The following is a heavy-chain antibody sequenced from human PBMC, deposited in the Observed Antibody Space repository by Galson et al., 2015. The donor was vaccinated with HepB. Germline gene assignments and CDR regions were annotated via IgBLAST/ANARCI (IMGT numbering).Heavy chain of an antibody. D-gene: IGHD6-13*01. J-gene: IGHJ4*02. CDR1: GFTFSIYA. V-gene: IGHV3-23*01. CDR2: ISGHGDYT. CDR3: ARDSWSFKAVGRN. Sequence: SLRLSCAASGFTFSIYAMSWVRQAPGKGLEWVSGISGHGDYTFYVDSVKGRFTISRDNSKNTLYLQMNSLRAEDTAVYYCARDSWSFKAVGRNWGQGTLVTVSS.